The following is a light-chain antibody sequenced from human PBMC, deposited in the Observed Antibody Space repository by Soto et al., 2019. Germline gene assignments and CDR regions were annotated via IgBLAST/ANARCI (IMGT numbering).Light chain of an antibody. Sequence: EIVMTQSPASLSVSPGEGATLSCRASQTIASNLAWYLQKPGQAPRLLIHGASTRATGVPARFSGRGSGTVFTFTIRSLQSVDFAVYYCLQYRNWPPQYTFGRGTKLQIK. CDR2: GAS. CDR1: QTIASN. V-gene: IGKV3-15*01. CDR3: LQYRNWPPQYT. J-gene: IGKJ2*01.